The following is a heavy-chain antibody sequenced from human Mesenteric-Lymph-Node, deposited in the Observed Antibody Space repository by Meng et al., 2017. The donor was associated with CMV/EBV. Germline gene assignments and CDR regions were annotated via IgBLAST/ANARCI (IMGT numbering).Heavy chain of an antibody. CDR2: IFTGDSDV. J-gene: IGHJ5*01. Sequence: GESLKISCKGSGYAFNTYWIGWVRQMPGKGLEWMGIIFTGDSDVRYSPSFQGQVTISADKSISTAYLQWSSLKASDTALYYCARSTGMSSSSPNWFDSWGQGTLVTVSS. CDR1: GYAFNTYW. CDR3: ARSTGMSSSSPNWFDS. D-gene: IGHD6-6*01. V-gene: IGHV5-51*01.